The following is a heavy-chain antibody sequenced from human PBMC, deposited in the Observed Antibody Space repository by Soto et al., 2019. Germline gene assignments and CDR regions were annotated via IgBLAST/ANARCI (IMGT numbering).Heavy chain of an antibody. CDR1: GFTFTSSA. V-gene: IGHV1-58*01. D-gene: IGHD2-2*01. Sequence: SVKVSCKASGFTFTSSAVQWVRQARGQRLEWIGWIVVGSGNTNYAQRFQERVTITRDMSTSTAYMELSSLRSEDTAVYYCARADIVVVPAAPSYYYYYGMDVWGQGTTVTVSS. CDR3: ARADIVVVPAAPSYYYYYGMDV. CDR2: IVVGSGNT. J-gene: IGHJ6*02.